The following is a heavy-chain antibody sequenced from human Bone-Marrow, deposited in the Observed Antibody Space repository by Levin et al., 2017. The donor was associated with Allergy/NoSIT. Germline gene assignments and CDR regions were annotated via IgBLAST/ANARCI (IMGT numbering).Heavy chain of an antibody. CDR3: ARGYSSGHSYAKGY. J-gene: IGHJ4*02. CDR2: LWYDGSNT. Sequence: GGSLRLSCAASGFTFSSFAMHWVRQAPGKGLDWVAILWYDGSNTYYADSVKGRFTISRDNSKNTLYLQMNSLRAEDTAVYYCARGYSSGHSYAKGYWGQGTLVTVSS. D-gene: IGHD5-18*01. CDR1: GFTFSSFA. V-gene: IGHV3-33*01.